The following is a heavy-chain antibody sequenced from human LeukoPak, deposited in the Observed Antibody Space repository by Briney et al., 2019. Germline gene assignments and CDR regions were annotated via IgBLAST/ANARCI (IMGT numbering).Heavy chain of an antibody. V-gene: IGHV1-2*02. J-gene: IGHJ4*02. CDR3: ARGSKYSSGWYLH. CDR1: GYTFTGYY. D-gene: IGHD6-19*01. Sequence: ASVKASCKASGYTFTGYYMHWVRQAPGQGLEWMGWINPNSGGTNYAQKFQGRITMTRDTSISTAYMELSRLRSDDTAVYYCARGSKYSSGWYLHWGQGTLVTVSS. CDR2: INPNSGGT.